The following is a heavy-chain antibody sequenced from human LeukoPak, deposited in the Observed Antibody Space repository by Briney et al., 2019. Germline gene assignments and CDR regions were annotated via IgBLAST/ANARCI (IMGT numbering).Heavy chain of an antibody. Sequence: PGGSLRLSCTASGFTFNTYGMHWVRQPPGKGLEWVAFITYDRGDTYYADSVKGRFTISRDNSKNTLYLQMNSLRAEDTAVYYCAKEFLEGNAFDIWGQGTMVTVSS. CDR2: ITYDRGDT. J-gene: IGHJ3*02. CDR3: AKEFLEGNAFDI. CDR1: GFTFNTYG. D-gene: IGHD1-1*01. V-gene: IGHV3-30*02.